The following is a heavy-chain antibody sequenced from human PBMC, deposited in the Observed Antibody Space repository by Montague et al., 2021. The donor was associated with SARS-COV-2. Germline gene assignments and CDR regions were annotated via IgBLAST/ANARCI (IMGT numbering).Heavy chain of an antibody. CDR1: GDSVSSYSAA. CDR3: ARGVYYDGSGYYSFDY. D-gene: IGHD3-22*01. CDR2: TYYRSKWYN. J-gene: IGHJ4*02. V-gene: IGHV6-1*01. Sequence: CAISGDSVSSYSAAWNWIRQSPSIGLEWLGRTYYRSKWYNDYALXVKSRITINPDTSKNHFSLQLNSVTPEDTAIYYCARGVYYDGSGYYSFDYWGQGTLVTASS.